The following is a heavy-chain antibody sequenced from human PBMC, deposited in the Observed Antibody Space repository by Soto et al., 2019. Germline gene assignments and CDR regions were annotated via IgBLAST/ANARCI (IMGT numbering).Heavy chain of an antibody. J-gene: IGHJ6*02. CDR1: GYTFTSYG. D-gene: IGHD3-9*01. CDR2: ISAYNGNT. CDR3: ASLRHFAWTRDYYYGMDV. Sequence: ASVKVSCKASGYTFTSYGISWVRQAPGQGLEWMGWISAYNGNTNYAQKLQGRVTMTTDTSTSTAYMELRSLRSDDTAVYYCASLRHFAWTRDYYYGMDVWGQGTTVPVSS. V-gene: IGHV1-18*01.